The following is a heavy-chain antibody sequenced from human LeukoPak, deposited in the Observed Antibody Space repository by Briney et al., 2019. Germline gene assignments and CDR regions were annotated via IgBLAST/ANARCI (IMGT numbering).Heavy chain of an antibody. CDR3: ARDSEGYGDYGDALDS. V-gene: IGHV1-46*01. J-gene: IGHJ3*02. D-gene: IGHD4-17*01. CDR2: INPSGGST. CDR1: GYTFTSYY. Sequence: ASVKVSCKASGYTFTSYYMHCVRQAPGQGLEWMGIINPSGGSTTYAQKFQGRVTMTRDTSTSTVCMELSSLRSEDTAVYYCARDSEGYGDYGDALDSWGQRTMVTVSS.